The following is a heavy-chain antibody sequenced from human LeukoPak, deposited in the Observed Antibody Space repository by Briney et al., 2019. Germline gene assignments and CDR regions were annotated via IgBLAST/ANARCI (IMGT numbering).Heavy chain of an antibody. D-gene: IGHD5-24*01. V-gene: IGHV3-30*03. J-gene: IGHJ4*02. CDR3: ARGRDGYNLFFDY. Sequence: RPGGSLRLSCAASGFTFSSYAIHWVRQAPGKGLEWVAVISYDGNNKYYADSVKGRFTISRDNSKNTLYLQMNSLRAEDTAVYYCARGRDGYNLFFDYWGQGTLVTVSS. CDR1: GFTFSSYA. CDR2: ISYDGNNK.